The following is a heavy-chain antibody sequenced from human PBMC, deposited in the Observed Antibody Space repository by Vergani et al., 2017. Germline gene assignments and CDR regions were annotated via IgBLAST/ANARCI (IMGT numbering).Heavy chain of an antibody. V-gene: IGHV4-34*01. CDR1: GGSFSGYY. J-gene: IGHJ5*02. CDR2: IYHSGST. D-gene: IGHD3-16*01. CDR3: ARLDYEETAFDP. Sequence: QVQLQQWGAGLLKPSETLSLTCAVYGGSFSGYYWSWIRQPPGKGLEWIGYIYHSGSTYYNPSLKSRVTISVDRSKNQFSLKLSSVTAADTAVYYCARLDYEETAFDPWGQGTLVTVSS.